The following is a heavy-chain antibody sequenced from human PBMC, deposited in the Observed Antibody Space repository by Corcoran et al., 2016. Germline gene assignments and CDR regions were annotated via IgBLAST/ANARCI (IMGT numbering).Heavy chain of an antibody. CDR1: GYTFTSYG. CDR2: ISAYNGNT. J-gene: IGHJ4*02. D-gene: IGHD2-15*01. Sequence: QVQLVQSGAEVKKPGASVTVSCKASGYTFTSYGISWVRQAPGQGLEWMGWISAYNGNTNYAQKLQGRVTMTTDTSTSTAYMELRSLRSDDTAVYYGARARVVAATLVGVGDYWGQGTLVTVSS. CDR3: ARARVVAATLVGVGDY. V-gene: IGHV1-18*01.